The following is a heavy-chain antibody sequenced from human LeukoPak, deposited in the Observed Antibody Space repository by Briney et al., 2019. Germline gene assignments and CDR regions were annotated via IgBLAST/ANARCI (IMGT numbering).Heavy chain of an antibody. CDR1: GFTFSSYA. CDR3: AKDRSCTGSSCNVGS. D-gene: IGHD2-2*01. Sequence: GESLRLSCAASGFTFSSYAMSWVRQAPGKGLEWVSAISGSGGSTYYAAPVKGRFTISRDNSKNTLFLQMNSLRAEDTAVYYCAKDRSCTGSSCNVGSWGQGTMVTVSS. CDR2: ISGSGGST. V-gene: IGHV3-23*01. J-gene: IGHJ3*01.